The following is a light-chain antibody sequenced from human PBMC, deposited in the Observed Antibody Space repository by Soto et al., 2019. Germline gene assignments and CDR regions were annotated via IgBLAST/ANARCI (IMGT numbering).Light chain of an antibody. CDR3: QHYNNWPRT. V-gene: IGKV3D-7*01. Sequence: EIVMTQSPATLSLSPGERATLSCRASQTLRSSYLSWYQQKPGQAPRLLIYGASTRATGIPARFSGSGSGTDFTLTISSLQSEDFAVYYCQHYNNWPRTFGQGTRVEIK. CDR2: GAS. CDR1: QTLRSSY. J-gene: IGKJ1*01.